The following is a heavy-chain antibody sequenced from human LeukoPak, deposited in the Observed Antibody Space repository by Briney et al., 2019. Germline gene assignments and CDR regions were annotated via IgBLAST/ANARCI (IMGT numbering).Heavy chain of an antibody. CDR1: GDSTNTYF. D-gene: IGHD4-17*01. J-gene: IGHJ4*02. V-gene: IGHV4-59*01. CDR3: ASKSTDHGELRFDY. CDR2: FYYTGTT. Sequence: SETLSLTCTISGDSTNTYFWSWIRQPPGKGLEWIGYFYYTGTTNYNPSLKSRVTISVDTSKNQFSLKVNSVTAADTGVYYCASKSTDHGELRFDYWGQGTLVTVSS.